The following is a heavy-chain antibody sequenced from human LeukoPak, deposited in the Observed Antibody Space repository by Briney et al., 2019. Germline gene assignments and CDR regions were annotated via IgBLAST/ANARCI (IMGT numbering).Heavy chain of an antibody. CDR2: ISYSGST. J-gene: IGHJ4*02. Sequence: TSETLSLTCTVSGGSISSYYWTWIRQPPGKGLEWIGYISYSGSTDYNPSLKSRVTISVDTSRNPFSLSLSSVTAADTAVYYCARGYDWFDYWGQGTLVTVSS. CDR1: GGSISSYY. CDR3: ARGYDWFDY. D-gene: IGHD3-3*01. V-gene: IGHV4-59*12.